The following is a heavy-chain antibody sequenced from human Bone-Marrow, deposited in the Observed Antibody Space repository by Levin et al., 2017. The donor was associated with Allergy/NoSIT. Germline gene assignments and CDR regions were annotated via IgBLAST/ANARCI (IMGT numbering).Heavy chain of an antibody. D-gene: IGHD6-19*01. V-gene: IGHV5-51*01. CDR2: IYPGDSDT. CDR3: ARLPESGWHVPPNWFDP. J-gene: IGHJ5*02. Sequence: GESLKISCKGSGYSFTSYWIGWVRQMPGKGLEWMGIIYPGDSDTRYSPSFQGQVTISADKSISTAYLQWSSLKASDTAMYYCARLPESGWHVPPNWFDPWGQGTLVTVSS. CDR1: GYSFTSYW.